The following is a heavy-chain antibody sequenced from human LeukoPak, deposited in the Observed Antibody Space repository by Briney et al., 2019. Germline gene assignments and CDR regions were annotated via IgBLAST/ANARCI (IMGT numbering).Heavy chain of an antibody. J-gene: IGHJ4*02. D-gene: IGHD2-2*02. CDR2: MHYSGSG. V-gene: IGHV4-59*01. CDR1: GGSISTYY. CDR3: ARDGSDCSSTSCYKGFDY. Sequence: SETLSLTCTVSGGSISTYYWNWLRQPPGKGLEWIGYMHYSGSGNYNPSLKSRVTISVDTSKNQFSLKLSSVTAADTAVYYCARDGSDCSSTSCYKGFDYWGQGTPVTVSS.